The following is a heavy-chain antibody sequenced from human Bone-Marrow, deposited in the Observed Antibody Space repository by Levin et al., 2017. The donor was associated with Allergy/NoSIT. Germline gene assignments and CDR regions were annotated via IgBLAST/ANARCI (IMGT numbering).Heavy chain of an antibody. CDR2: ISGSGGST. D-gene: IGHD6-13*01. Sequence: ETLSLTCAASAFSFSSYAMSWVRQAPGKGLDWVSTISGSGGSTYYSDSVKGRFTISRDNSKNLLFLQMNSLRAEDTAVYYWAKDLGYSSNWYFAFDIWGQGTMVTVSS. J-gene: IGHJ3*02. CDR3: AKDLGYSSNWYFAFDI. CDR1: AFSFSSYA. V-gene: IGHV3-23*01.